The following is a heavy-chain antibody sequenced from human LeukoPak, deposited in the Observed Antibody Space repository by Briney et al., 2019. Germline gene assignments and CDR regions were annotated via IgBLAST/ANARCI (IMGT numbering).Heavy chain of an antibody. CDR2: IIPIFGTA. Sequence: SVKVSCKASGGTFSSYAISWVRQAPGQGLEWMGGIIPIFGTANYAQKFQGRVTITADESTSTAYMKLSSLRSEDTAVYYCASYLPRRDGYNFDYWGQGTLVTVSS. V-gene: IGHV1-69*13. CDR3: ASYLPRRDGYNFDY. J-gene: IGHJ4*02. D-gene: IGHD5-24*01. CDR1: GGTFSSYA.